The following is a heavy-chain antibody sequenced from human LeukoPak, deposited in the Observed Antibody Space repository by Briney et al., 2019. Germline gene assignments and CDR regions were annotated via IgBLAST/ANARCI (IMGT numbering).Heavy chain of an antibody. CDR1: GFNFSKYG. CDR2: INDNGGST. Sequence: GGSLRLSCSASGFNFSKYGMHWVRQAPGKGLQYVSVINDNGGSTYYADSVKGRFTISRDNSKNTLYLQMTSLRVEDTAVYYCVKGRGYSSGRHLLDDWGQGTLATVSS. D-gene: IGHD6-19*01. V-gene: IGHV3-64D*06. CDR3: VKGRGYSSGRHLLDD. J-gene: IGHJ4*02.